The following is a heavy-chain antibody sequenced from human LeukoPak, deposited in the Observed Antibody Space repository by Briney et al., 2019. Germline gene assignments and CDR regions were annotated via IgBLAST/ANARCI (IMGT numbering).Heavy chain of an antibody. CDR2: ISAYNGNT. J-gene: IGHJ4*02. CDR1: GYTFTSYG. CDR3: ARLSGLGPDSPWELVR. V-gene: IGHV1-18*01. Sequence: ASVKVSCKASGYTFTSYGIIWVRQAPGQGLDWMGWISAYNGNTNYAQKVKGRVTMTTDTSTSTAYMELRSLRSDDTAVYYCARLSGLGPDSPWELVRWGQGTLVTVSS. D-gene: IGHD1-26*01.